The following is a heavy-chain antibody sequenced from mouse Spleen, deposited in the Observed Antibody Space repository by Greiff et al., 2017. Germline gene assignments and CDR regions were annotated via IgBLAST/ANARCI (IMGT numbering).Heavy chain of an antibody. D-gene: IGHD2-3*01. CDR2: IDPETGGT. CDR3: TRGGGYYRFAY. V-gene: IGHV1-15*01. J-gene: IGHJ3*01. CDR1: GYTFTDYE. Sequence: VQLQQSGAELVRPGASVTLSCKASGYTFTDYEMHWVKQTPVHGLEWIGAIDPETGGTAYNQKFKGKAILTADKSSSTAYMELRSLTSEDSAVYYCTRGGGYYRFAYWGQGTLVTVSA.